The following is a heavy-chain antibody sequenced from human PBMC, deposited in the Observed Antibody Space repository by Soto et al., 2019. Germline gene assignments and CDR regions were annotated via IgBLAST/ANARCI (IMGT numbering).Heavy chain of an antibody. CDR2: IYPGDSDT. J-gene: IGHJ4*02. CDR1: GYSFTSYW. CDR3: ARADGATVTTDGVFDY. Sequence: PGESLKISCKGSGYSFTSYWIGWVRQMPGKGLEWMGIIYPGDSDTRYSPSFQGQVAISADKSISTAYLQWSSLKASDTAMYYCARADGATVTTDGVFDYWGQGTPVTVSS. D-gene: IGHD4-17*01. V-gene: IGHV5-51*01.